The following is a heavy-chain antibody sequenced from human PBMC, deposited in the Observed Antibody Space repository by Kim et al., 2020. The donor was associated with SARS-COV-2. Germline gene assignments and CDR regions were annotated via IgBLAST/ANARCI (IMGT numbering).Heavy chain of an antibody. Sequence: ASVKVSCKASGYTFTSYAMNWVRQAPGQGLEWMGWINTNTGNPTYAQGFTGRFVFSLDTSVSTAYLQISSLKAEDTAVYYCARAWRDPETAMVTGGVDYWGQGTLVTVSS. CDR2: INTNTGNP. CDR3: ARAWRDPETAMVTGGVDY. V-gene: IGHV7-4-1*02. J-gene: IGHJ4*02. D-gene: IGHD5-18*01. CDR1: GYTFTSYA.